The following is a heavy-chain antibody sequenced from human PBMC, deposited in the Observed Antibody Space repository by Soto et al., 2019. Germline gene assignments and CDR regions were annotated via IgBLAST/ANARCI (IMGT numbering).Heavy chain of an antibody. Sequence: QVQLVQSGAEVKKPGSSVKVSCKASGGTFSSYAISWVRQAPGQGLEWMGGIIPNFGTANYAQKFQGRVTITADDSTRTAYVELSSLRSEDTAVYYCWVFGSGNYYYGMDVWGQGTTVTVSS. V-gene: IGHV1-69*12. CDR2: IIPNFGTA. CDR3: WVFGSGNYYYGMDV. CDR1: GGTFSSYA. D-gene: IGHD6-13*01. J-gene: IGHJ6*02.